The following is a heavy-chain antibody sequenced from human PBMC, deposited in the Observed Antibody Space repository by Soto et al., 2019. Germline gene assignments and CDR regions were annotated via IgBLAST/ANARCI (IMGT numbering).Heavy chain of an antibody. CDR2: TYYRSKWYN. V-gene: IGHV6-1*01. D-gene: IGHD2-15*01. J-gene: IGHJ4*02. CDR1: GDSVSSNSAA. Sequence: PSQTLSLTCVISGDSVSSNSAAWGWTRQSPSRGLEWLGRTYYRSKWYNEYAVSVKSRIIINPDTSKNQFSLQLNSVTPEDTAVYYCERDKVVVVASDYWGQGTLVTVSS. CDR3: ERDKVVVVASDY.